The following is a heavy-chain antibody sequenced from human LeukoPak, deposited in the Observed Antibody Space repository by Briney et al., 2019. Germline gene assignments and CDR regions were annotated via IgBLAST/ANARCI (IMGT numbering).Heavy chain of an antibody. V-gene: IGHV4-4*02. J-gene: IGHJ3*02. CDR1: LDSTTSNF. Sequence: SETLSLTCTVSLDSTTSNFWSWVRQPPGKGLEWIGEIHRSGSPNYNPSLQSRVTISIDRSRNQIVLELSSVTAADTAVYYCARCGNWGVGHAFDIWGQGTMVTVSS. D-gene: IGHD4-23*01. CDR2: IHRSGSP. CDR3: ARCGNWGVGHAFDI.